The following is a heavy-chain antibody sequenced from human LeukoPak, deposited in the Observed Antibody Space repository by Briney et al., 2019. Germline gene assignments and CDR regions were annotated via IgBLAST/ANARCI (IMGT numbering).Heavy chain of an antibody. CDR1: NGSISSTKYY. Sequence: SETLSLTCIVSNGSISSTKYYWGWIRQPPGKGLEWIGRTYYNGNIYRNPSLKSRVTISVDTSKNQFSLSLNSVTAADTAVYFCARHCQWLILGNCFDPWGQGTLVTVSS. D-gene: IGHD6-19*01. CDR3: ARHCQWLILGNCFDP. CDR2: TYYNGNI. J-gene: IGHJ5*02. V-gene: IGHV4-39*01.